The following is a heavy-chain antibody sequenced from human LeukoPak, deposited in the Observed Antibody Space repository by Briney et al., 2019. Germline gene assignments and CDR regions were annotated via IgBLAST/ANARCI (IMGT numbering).Heavy chain of an antibody. Sequence: PSGTLSLTCGVSGGSISNTNWWSWVRQPPGQGLEWIGEISLTGLTLYNPSLESRVTVSLGKSKNQLSLNLTSVTAADTAVYYCSRENGAFSPFGYWGQGILVTV. J-gene: IGHJ4*02. V-gene: IGHV4-4*02. CDR3: SRENGAFSPFGY. D-gene: IGHD2-8*01. CDR2: ISLTGLT. CDR1: GGSISNTNW.